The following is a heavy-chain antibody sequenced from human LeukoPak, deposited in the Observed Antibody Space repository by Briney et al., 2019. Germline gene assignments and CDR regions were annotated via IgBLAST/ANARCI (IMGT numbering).Heavy chain of an antibody. CDR1: GYTFNVYY. Sequence: ASVKVSCKASGYTFNVYYMHWVRQAPGQGLEWMGWINSYSGDTNYAQKFQDRVTMTRDTSISTAYMDLSSLRSDDTAVYYCARVGEGETYHLDYWGQGTLVTVSS. D-gene: IGHD3-16*01. J-gene: IGHJ4*02. CDR2: INSYSGDT. V-gene: IGHV1-2*02. CDR3: ARVGEGETYHLDY.